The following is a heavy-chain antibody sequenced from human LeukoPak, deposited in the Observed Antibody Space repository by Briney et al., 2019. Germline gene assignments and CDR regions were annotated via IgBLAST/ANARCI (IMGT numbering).Heavy chain of an antibody. J-gene: IGHJ3*02. D-gene: IGHD6-19*01. Sequence: SETLSLTCAVSGYSISSNNWWAWIRQPPGKRLEWIGYIYYSGNTYYNPYNPSLTSRVTMSVDTSKNQFSLKLDSVTEIDTAMYYCARNQAVAANRGAFDIWGQGTMVTVSS. CDR1: GYSISSNNW. CDR3: ARNQAVAANRGAFDI. V-gene: IGHV4-28*01. CDR2: IYYSGNT.